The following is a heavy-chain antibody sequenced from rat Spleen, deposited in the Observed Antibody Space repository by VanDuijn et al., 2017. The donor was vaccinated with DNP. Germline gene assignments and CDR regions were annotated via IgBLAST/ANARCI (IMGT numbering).Heavy chain of an antibody. V-gene: IGHV1-43*01. CDR3: ARRRLPYWYFDF. CDR1: GYTFTTYY. D-gene: IGHD1-4*01. J-gene: IGHJ1*01. CDR2: INTGSGGT. Sequence: QIQLQQSGAELAKPGSSVKISCEASGYTFTTYYITWIKQTTGQGLEYIGYINTGSGGTNFNEKFKGKATLTVDKSSSTAYMHLSSLTPDDSAVYHCARRRLPYWYFDFWGPGTMVTVSS.